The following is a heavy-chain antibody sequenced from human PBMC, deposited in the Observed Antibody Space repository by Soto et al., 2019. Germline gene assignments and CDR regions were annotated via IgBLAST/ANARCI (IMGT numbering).Heavy chain of an antibody. Sequence: QVQLVQSGAEVKKPGASVKVSCKASGYTFTSYGISWVRQAPGQGLEWMGWISAYNGNTNYAQKLQGRVTMTTDTSTSTAYMEMRSLRSDDTAVYYCARDSPTLTVVAMTYYYGMDVWGQGTTVTVSS. CDR3: ARDSPTLTVVAMTYYYGMDV. V-gene: IGHV1-18*01. CDR1: GYTFTSYG. CDR2: ISAYNGNT. D-gene: IGHD3-22*01. J-gene: IGHJ6*02.